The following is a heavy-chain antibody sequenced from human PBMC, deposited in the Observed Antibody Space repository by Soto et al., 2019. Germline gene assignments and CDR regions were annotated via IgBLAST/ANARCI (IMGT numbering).Heavy chain of an antibody. CDR2: IYYSGST. D-gene: IGHD1-26*01. J-gene: IGHJ4*02. CDR3: ARDRGATSGSYYFDY. CDR1: GGSISSGGYY. V-gene: IGHV4-30-4*01. Sequence: PSETLSLTCTVSGGSISSGGYYWSWIRQPPGKGLEWIGYIYYSGSTYYNPSLKSRVTISVDTSKNQFSLKLSSVTVADTAVYYCARDRGATSGSYYFDYWGQGTLVTVSS.